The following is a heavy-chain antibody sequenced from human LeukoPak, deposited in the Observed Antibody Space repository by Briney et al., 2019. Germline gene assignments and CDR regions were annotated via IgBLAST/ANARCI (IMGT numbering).Heavy chain of an antibody. V-gene: IGHV3-23*01. CDR3: ARARRIPFGCSGGSCYSGNAFVI. D-gene: IGHD2-15*01. J-gene: IGHJ3*02. CDR2: ISGSGGST. CDR1: GFTFSSYA. Sequence: PGGSLRLSCAASGFTFSSYAMSWVRQAPGKGLEWVSAISGSGGSTYYADSVKGRFTISRDNSKNTLYLQMNSLRAEDTAVYYFARARRIPFGCSGGSCYSGNAFVIWGQGTKFTVS.